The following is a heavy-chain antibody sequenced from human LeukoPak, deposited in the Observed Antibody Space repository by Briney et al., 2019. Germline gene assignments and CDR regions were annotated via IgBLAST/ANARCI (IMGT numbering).Heavy chain of an antibody. J-gene: IGHJ1*01. CDR1: GGTFSSYA. CDR2: IIPIFGTA. CDR3: AREGTYNHYYDSSGQWGYFQH. Sequence: SVKVSCKASGGTFSSYAISWVRQAPGQGLEWMGGIIPIFGTANYAQKFQGRVTITADESTSTAYMELSSLRSEDTAVYYCAREGTYNHYYDSSGQWGYFQHWGQDTLVTVSS. D-gene: IGHD3-22*01. V-gene: IGHV1-69*13.